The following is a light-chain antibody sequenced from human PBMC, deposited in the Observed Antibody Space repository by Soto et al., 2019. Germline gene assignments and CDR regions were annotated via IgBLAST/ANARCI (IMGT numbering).Light chain of an antibody. Sequence: AIRMTQSPSSLSASTGDRVTITCRASQGISSYLAWYQQKPGKAPKLLIYAASTLQSGVPSRFSGSGSGTDFTLTISCLQSEDFATYYCQQYYSYPPITFGGGTEVEIK. V-gene: IGKV1-8*01. CDR2: AAS. CDR3: QQYYSYPPIT. J-gene: IGKJ4*01. CDR1: QGISSY.